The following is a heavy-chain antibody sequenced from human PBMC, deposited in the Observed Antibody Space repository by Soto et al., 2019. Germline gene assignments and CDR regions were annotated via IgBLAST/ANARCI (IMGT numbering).Heavy chain of an antibody. CDR2: IYYSGST. CDR3: ARLGGQQLEPEYYFDY. Sequence: PSETLSLTCTVSGGSISSGGYYWIWIRQHPGKGLEWIGYIYYSGSTYYNPSLKSRVTISVDTSKNQFSLKLSSVTAADTAVYYCARLGGQQLEPEYYFDYWGQGTLVTVSS. V-gene: IGHV4-31*03. J-gene: IGHJ4*02. CDR1: GGSISSGGYY. D-gene: IGHD6-13*01.